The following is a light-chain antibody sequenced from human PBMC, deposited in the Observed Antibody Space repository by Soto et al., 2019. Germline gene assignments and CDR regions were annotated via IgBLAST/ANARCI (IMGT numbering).Light chain of an antibody. CDR2: EVS. CDR1: SRDVGGYNY. CDR3: SSYAGSNNVV. J-gene: IGLJ2*01. V-gene: IGLV2-8*01. Sequence: SALTQPPSASGSPGQSVTISCTGTSRDVGGYNYVSWYQQHPGKAPKFMIYEVSKRPSGVPDRFSGSKSGNTASLTVSGLQAEDEADYYCSSYAGSNNVVFGGGTKLTVL.